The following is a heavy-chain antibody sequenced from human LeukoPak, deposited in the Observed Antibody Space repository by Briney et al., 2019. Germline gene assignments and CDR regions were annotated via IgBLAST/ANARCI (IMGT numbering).Heavy chain of an antibody. CDR2: IYYSGST. Sequence: SETLSLTCTVSGGSISNYYLSWIRQSPGKGLEWIGYIYYSGSTNYNPSLKSRVTISVDTSKNQFSLKLSSVTAADTAVYYCARVGGTNHYYYGMDVWGQGTTVTVSS. D-gene: IGHD1-26*01. CDR3: ARVGGTNHYYYGMDV. J-gene: IGHJ6*02. V-gene: IGHV4-59*01. CDR1: GGSISNYY.